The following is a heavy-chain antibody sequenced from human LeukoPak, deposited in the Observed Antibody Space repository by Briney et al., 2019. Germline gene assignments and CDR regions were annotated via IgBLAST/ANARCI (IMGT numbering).Heavy chain of an antibody. CDR3: ARDAITIFGVIREDDFYSYMDV. V-gene: IGHV1-24*01. D-gene: IGHD3-3*01. J-gene: IGHJ6*03. CDR1: GYTLTELS. CDR2: FDPEDGET. Sequence: ASVKVSCKVSGYTLTELSMHWVRQAPGKGLEWMGGFDPEDGETIYAQKFQGRVTMTEDTSTDTAYMELSSLRSEDTAVYYCARDAITIFGVIREDDFYSYMDVWGKGTAVIVSS.